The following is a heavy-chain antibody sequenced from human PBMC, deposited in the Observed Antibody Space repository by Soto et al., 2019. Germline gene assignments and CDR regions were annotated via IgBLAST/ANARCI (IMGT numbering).Heavy chain of an antibody. CDR3: ARIRSGSYRYYYAMGV. V-gene: IGHV5-51*01. D-gene: IGHD1-26*01. Sequence: PGESLKISCKGSGYSFTSYWIGWVRQVPGKGLEWMGIIYPGDSDTSYSPSFQGQVTISADKSISTAYLQWSSLKASDTAMYYCARIRSGSYRYYYAMGVWGQGTTVTVSS. J-gene: IGHJ6*02. CDR1: GYSFTSYW. CDR2: IYPGDSDT.